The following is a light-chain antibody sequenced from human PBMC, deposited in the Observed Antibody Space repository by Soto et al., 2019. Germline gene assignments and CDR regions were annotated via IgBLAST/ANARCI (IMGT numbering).Light chain of an antibody. J-gene: IGLJ1*01. CDR3: CSYAGSSTFV. CDR2: EVS. CDR1: SSDVADYNY. Sequence: QSVLTQPASVSGSPGQSITISCTGTSSDVADYNYVSWYQQHPGKAPKLMIYEVSNRPSGVSNRFSGSKSDNAASLTISGLQAEDEADYYCCSYAGSSTFVFGTGTKVTVL. V-gene: IGLV2-14*01.